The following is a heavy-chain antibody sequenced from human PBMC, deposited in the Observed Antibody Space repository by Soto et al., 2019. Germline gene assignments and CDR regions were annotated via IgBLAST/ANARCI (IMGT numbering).Heavy chain of an antibody. CDR2: TWYRSKWYN. D-gene: IGHD2-2*01. J-gene: IGHJ4*02. V-gene: IGHV6-1*01. CDR3: ARDGTADRLDFDY. Sequence: PSQTLSLTGVSSGGSVSRNLASWNWIRQSPSRGLEWLGRTWYRSKWYNEYAVSVKSRISIKPDTDKNQFSLQLNSVTPEDTAVYYCARDGTADRLDFDYWGQGTLVTVSS. CDR1: GGSVSRNLAS.